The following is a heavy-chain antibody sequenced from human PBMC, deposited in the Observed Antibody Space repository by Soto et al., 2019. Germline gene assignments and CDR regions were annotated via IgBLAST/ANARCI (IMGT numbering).Heavy chain of an antibody. CDR2: IIPIFGTA. D-gene: IGHD2-2*01. CDR1: AGTFSSYS. J-gene: IGHJ6*02. Sequence: SVKVSCKASAGTFSSYSISWVRQAPGQGLEWMGGIIPIFGTANYAQKFQGRVTITADKSTSTAYMELSSLRSEDTAVYYCARGYCSSTSCSRMDVWGQGTTVTVSS. CDR3: ARGYCSSTSCSRMDV. V-gene: IGHV1-69*06.